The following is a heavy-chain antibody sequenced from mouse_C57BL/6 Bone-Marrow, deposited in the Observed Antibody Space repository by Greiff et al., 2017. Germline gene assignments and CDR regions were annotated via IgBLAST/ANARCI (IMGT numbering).Heavy chain of an antibody. V-gene: IGHV5-6*01. CDR2: ISSGGSYT. Sequence: EVQRVESGGDLVKPGGSLKLSCAASGFTFSSYGMSWVRQTPDKRLEWVATISSGGSYTYYPDSVKGRFTISRDHAKNTLYLQMSSLKSEDTAMYYCARHGDYYGSSYWYFDVWGTGTTVTVSS. CDR1: GFTFSSYG. CDR3: ARHGDYYGSSYWYFDV. J-gene: IGHJ1*03. D-gene: IGHD1-1*01.